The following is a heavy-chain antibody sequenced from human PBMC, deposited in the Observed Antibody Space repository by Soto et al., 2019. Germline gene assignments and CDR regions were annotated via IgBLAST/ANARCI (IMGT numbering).Heavy chain of an antibody. D-gene: IGHD2-2*01. J-gene: IGHJ4*02. V-gene: IGHV1-18*01. CDR2: ISAYSGNT. CDR1: VYTFTSYG. CDR3: ARVEESAAAIGY. Sequence: ASVKVSCKASVYTFTSYGISWVRQAPGQGLEWMGWISAYSGNTNYAQKLQGRVTMTTDTSTSTAYMELRSLRPDDTAVYYCARVEESAAAIGYWGQGTLVTVSS.